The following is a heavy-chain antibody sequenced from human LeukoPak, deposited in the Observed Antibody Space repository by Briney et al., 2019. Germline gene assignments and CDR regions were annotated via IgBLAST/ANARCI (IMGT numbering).Heavy chain of an antibody. CDR1: GFTFSDYG. J-gene: IGHJ4*02. V-gene: IGHV3-30*18. D-gene: IGHD4-17*01. Sequence: GGSLRLSCAASGFTFSDYGMHWVRQAPGKGLEWVAVISYDGSNKYSADSVKGRFTISRDNPKNTLYLQMNSLRAEDTAVYYCAKDEDYGDYVLSYWGQGTLVTVSS. CDR2: ISYDGSNK. CDR3: AKDEDYGDYVLSY.